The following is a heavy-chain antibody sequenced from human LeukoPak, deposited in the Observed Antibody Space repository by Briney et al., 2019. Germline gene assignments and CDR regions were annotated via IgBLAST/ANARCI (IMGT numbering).Heavy chain of an antibody. CDR2: IQYDGSNK. V-gene: IGHV3-30*02. CDR1: GFTFSSYG. CDR3: AKSSSRLDTSSFEY. D-gene: IGHD5-18*01. Sequence: GGSLRLSCAASGFTFSSYGIRWVRQAPGKGLEWVTFIQYDGSNKYADSVKGRFTISRDNSKNVLYLQMNSLRAEDTALYYCAKSSSRLDTSSFEYRGQGTLVTVSS. J-gene: IGHJ4*02.